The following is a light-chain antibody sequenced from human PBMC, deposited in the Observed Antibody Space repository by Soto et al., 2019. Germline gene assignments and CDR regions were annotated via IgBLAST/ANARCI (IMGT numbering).Light chain of an antibody. V-gene: IGLV2-23*02. CDR3: CSYAGSSTLV. CDR1: SSDVASYNL. J-gene: IGLJ2*01. CDR2: EVS. Sequence: QSALTQPASVSRSPGQSITISCTGTSSDVASYNLVSWYQQHPGKAPKLMIYEVSERPSGVSNRFSGSKSGNTASLTISGLQAEDEADYYCCSYAGSSTLVFGGGTKLTVL.